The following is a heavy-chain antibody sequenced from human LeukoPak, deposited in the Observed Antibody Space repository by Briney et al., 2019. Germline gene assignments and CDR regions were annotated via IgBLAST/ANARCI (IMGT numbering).Heavy chain of an antibody. Sequence: SVTVSCKASGGTFSTYAISWVRQAPGQGLEWMGGIIPIFGTANYAQRFQGRVTITADESTNTAYLQLSSLRSEDTAVYFCARDAPSETTMVSAFDIWGQGTMVTVSS. CDR3: ARDAPSETTMVSAFDI. CDR1: GGTFSTYA. J-gene: IGHJ3*02. CDR2: IIPIFGTA. V-gene: IGHV1-69*01. D-gene: IGHD5-18*01.